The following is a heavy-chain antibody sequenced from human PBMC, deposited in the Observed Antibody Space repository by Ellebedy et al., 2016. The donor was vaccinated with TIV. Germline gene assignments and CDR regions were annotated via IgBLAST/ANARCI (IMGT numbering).Heavy chain of an antibody. CDR3: ARDPEAVVAAYFDY. CDR2: IWYDGSNK. Sequence: PGGSLRLSCAASGFTFSSYGMHWVRQAPGKGLEWVAVIWYDGSNKYYADSVKGRFTISRDNSKNTLYLQMNSLRAEDTAVYYCARDPEAVVAAYFDYWGQGTLVTVSS. CDR1: GFTFSSYG. D-gene: IGHD2-15*01. J-gene: IGHJ4*02. V-gene: IGHV3-33*01.